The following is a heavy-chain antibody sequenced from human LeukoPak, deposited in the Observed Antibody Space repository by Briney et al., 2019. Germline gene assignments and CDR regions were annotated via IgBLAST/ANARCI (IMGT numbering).Heavy chain of an antibody. CDR2: IIPIFGTA. D-gene: IGHD5-18*01. V-gene: IGHV1-69*06. J-gene: IGHJ6*03. CDR3: ARDRAAMVVFYYMDV. CDR1: GGTFSSYA. Sequence: ASVKVSCKASGGTFSSYAISWVRQAPGQGLEWMGGIIPIFGTANYAQKFQGRVTITADKSTSTAYMELSSLRSEDTAVYYCARDRAAMVVFYYMDVWGKGTTITVSS.